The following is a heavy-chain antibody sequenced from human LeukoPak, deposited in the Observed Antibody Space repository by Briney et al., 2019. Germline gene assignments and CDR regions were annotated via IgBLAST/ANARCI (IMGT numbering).Heavy chain of an antibody. J-gene: IGHJ4*02. D-gene: IGHD4-23*01. Sequence: SVTLSLTCTVSGGSISSGGYYWSWIRQPPGKGLEWIGYIYYSGSTNYNPSLKSRVTISVDTSKNQFSLKLSSVTAADTAVYYCARGPLGRWVTIDYWGQGALVTVSS. CDR1: GGSISSGGYY. CDR3: ARGPLGRWVTIDY. V-gene: IGHV4-61*08. CDR2: IYYSGST.